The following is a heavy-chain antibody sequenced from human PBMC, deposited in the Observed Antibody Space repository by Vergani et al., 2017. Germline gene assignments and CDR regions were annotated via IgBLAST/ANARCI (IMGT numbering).Heavy chain of an antibody. J-gene: IGHJ3*02. Sequence: QVQLQQWGAGLLKPSETLSLTCAVYGGSFSGYYWSWIRQPPGKGLEWIGEINHSGSTNYNPSLKSRVTMSVDTSKNQFSLKLSSVTAVDTAVYYCARNLRNGYFDSSGYSIHAFDIWGQGTMVTVSS. D-gene: IGHD3-22*01. V-gene: IGHV4-34*01. CDR2: INHSGST. CDR3: ARNLRNGYFDSSGYSIHAFDI. CDR1: GGSFSGYY.